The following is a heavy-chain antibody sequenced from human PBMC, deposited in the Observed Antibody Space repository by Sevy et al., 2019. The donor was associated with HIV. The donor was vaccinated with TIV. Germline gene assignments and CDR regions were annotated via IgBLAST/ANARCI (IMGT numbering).Heavy chain of an antibody. D-gene: IGHD6-19*01. Sequence: GGSLRLSCAASGFTFSSYAMHWVRQAPGKGLEWVAVISYGGSSKYYADSVKGRFTISRDNSKNTLYLQMNSLRAEDTAVYYCARDLHQWVVRENYFDYWGQGTLVTVSS. V-gene: IGHV3-30-3*01. CDR2: ISYGGSSK. CDR3: ARDLHQWVVRENYFDY. J-gene: IGHJ4*02. CDR1: GFTFSSYA.